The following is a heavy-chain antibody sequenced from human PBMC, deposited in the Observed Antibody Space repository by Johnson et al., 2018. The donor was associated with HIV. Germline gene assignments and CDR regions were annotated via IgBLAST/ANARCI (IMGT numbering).Heavy chain of an antibody. CDR1: GFSFSTYG. J-gene: IGHJ3*02. CDR3: AKDFGDGYNRWGGIDI. CDR2: IWYDGSNK. Sequence: HVQLVESGGGVVQPGRSLRLSCAASGFSFSTYGMHWVRKAPGKGLEWVAIIWYDGSNKFYADSVKGRFTISRDNSKNTLYLQMNSLRAEDTSMYYCAKDFGDGYNRWGGIDIWGQGTMVTVSP. D-gene: IGHD5-24*01. V-gene: IGHV3-33*06.